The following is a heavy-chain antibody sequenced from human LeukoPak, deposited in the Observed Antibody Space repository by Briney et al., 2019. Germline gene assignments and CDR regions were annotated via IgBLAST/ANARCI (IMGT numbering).Heavy chain of an antibody. Sequence: AGGSLRLSCAASGFTFSSYSMNWVRQAPGKGLEWVSSISSSSSYIYYADSVKGRFTISRDNAKNSLYLQMNSLRAEDTAVYYCARGGSGSYCFDYWGQGTLVTVSS. CDR2: ISSSSSYI. CDR3: ARGGSGSYCFDY. CDR1: GFTFSSYS. J-gene: IGHJ4*02. V-gene: IGHV3-21*01. D-gene: IGHD3-10*01.